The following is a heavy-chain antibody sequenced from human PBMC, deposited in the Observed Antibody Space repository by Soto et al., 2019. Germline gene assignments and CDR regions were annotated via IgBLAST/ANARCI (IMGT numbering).Heavy chain of an antibody. J-gene: IGHJ4*02. V-gene: IGHV4-34*01. CDR2: INHSGST. D-gene: IGHD3-16*01. CDR1: GGSFSGYY. Sequence: SETLSLTCAVSGGSFSGYYWSWIRQPPGKGLEWIGEINHSGSTNYNTSLKSRVTISVDTSKNQFSLKLSSVTAADTAVYYCARGQDDYVWGSYDYWGQGTLVTVSS. CDR3: ARGQDDYVWGSYDY.